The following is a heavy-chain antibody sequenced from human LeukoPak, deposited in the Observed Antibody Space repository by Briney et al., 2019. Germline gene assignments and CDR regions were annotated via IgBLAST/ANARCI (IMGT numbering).Heavy chain of an antibody. D-gene: IGHD5-12*01. CDR1: GYTFTSYG. J-gene: IGHJ3*02. V-gene: IGHV1-18*01. CDR3: ARGPSGYDYEGAAFDI. CDR2: ISAYNGNT. Sequence: ASVKVSCKASGYTFTSYGISWVRQAPGQGLEWMGWISAYNGNTNYAQKLQGRVTMTTDTSTSTAYMELRSLRSDDTAVYYCARGPSGYDYEGAAFDIWGQRDNGHRLF.